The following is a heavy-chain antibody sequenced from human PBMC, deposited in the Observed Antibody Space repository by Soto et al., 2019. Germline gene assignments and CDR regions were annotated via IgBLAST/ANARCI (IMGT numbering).Heavy chain of an antibody. CDR1: GFTFSSYD. CDR3: ARGGYCSGGSCSAYYYYYYGMGV. D-gene: IGHD2-15*01. V-gene: IGHV3-13*01. CDR2: IGTAGDT. Sequence: GGSLRLSCAASGFTFSSYDMHWVRQATGKGLEWVSAIGTAGDTYYPGSVKGRFTISRENAKNSLYLQMNSLRAGDTAVYYCARGGYCSGGSCSAYYYYYYGMGVWGQGTTVTVSS. J-gene: IGHJ6*02.